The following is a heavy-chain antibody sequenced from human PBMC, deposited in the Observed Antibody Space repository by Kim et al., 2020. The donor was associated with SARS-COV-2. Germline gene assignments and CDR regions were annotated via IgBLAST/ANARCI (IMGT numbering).Heavy chain of an antibody. CDR2: INHSGST. CDR1: GGSFSGYY. CDR3: ARGDFWSGYSFDY. J-gene: IGHJ4*02. V-gene: IGHV4-34*01. D-gene: IGHD3-3*01. Sequence: SETLSLTCAVYGGSFSGYYWSWIRQPPGKGLEWIGEINHSGSTNYNPSLKSRVTISVDTSKNQFSLKLSSVTAADTAVYYCARGDFWSGYSFDYWGQGTL.